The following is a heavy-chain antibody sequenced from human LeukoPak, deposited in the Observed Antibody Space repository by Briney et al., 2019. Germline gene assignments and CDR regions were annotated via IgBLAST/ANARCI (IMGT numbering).Heavy chain of an antibody. D-gene: IGHD6-19*01. V-gene: IGHV3-7*01. CDR2: IDPAGTDT. CDR1: GFSFNSYW. CDR3: GRFGYVAGIDL. J-gene: IGHJ4*02. Sequence: GGSLRLSCAASGFSFNSYWMTWVRQPPGRGLEWVANIDPAGTDTYYVDPVKGRFTISRDNAKNLVYLQMNTLRAEDMAVYSCGRFGYVAGIDLWGQGTLVTVSS.